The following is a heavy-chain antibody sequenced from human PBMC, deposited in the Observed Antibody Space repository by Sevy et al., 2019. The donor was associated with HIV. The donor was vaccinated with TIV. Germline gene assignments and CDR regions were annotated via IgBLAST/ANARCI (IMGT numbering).Heavy chain of an antibody. CDR1: GFTFSSYW. CDR2: VNSDGSST. Sequence: GGSLRLSCSASGFTFSSYWMHWVRQAPGKGLVWVSGVNSDGSSTNYADSVKGRFTISRDSAKSTLYLQMNSLRAEDTAVHFCVAANTWEDYWGQGTLVTVS. CDR3: VAANTWEDY. D-gene: IGHD1-26*01. J-gene: IGHJ4*02. V-gene: IGHV3-74*01.